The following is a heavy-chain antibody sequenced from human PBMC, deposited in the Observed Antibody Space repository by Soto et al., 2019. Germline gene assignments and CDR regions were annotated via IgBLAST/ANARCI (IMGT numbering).Heavy chain of an antibody. D-gene: IGHD6-13*01. CDR1: GYSFTSYW. J-gene: IGHJ6*02. V-gene: IGHV5-51*01. CDR2: IYPGDSDT. CDR3: ARHTRQQLNLFDYYYGMDI. Sequence: GESLKISCKGSGYSFTSYWIGWVRQMPGKGLEWMGIIYPGDSDTRYSPSFQGQVTISADKSISTAYLQWSSLKASDTAMYYCARHTRQQLNLFDYYYGMDIWGQGTTVTVSS.